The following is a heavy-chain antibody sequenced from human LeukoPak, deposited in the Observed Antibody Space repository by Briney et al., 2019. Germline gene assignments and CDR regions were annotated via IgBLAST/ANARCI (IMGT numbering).Heavy chain of an antibody. CDR3: AKSAPNYDILTGYPDY. CDR1: GFTFSSYA. Sequence: GGSLRLSCAASGFTFSSYAMSWVRQAPGKGVEWVSAISGSGGSTYYADSVKGRFTISRDNSKNTLYLQMNSLRAEDTAVYYCAKSAPNYDILTGYPDYWGQGTLVTVSS. D-gene: IGHD3-9*01. V-gene: IGHV3-23*01. CDR2: ISGSGGST. J-gene: IGHJ4*02.